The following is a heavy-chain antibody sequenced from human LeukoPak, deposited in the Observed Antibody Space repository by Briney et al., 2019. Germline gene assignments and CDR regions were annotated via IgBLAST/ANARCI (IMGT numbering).Heavy chain of an antibody. Sequence: ASVKVSCKASGYTFTGYYIHWVRQAPGQGLEWMGWINPNSGGTNYAQKFQGRVTMTRDTSISTAYMELSRLTSDDTAVYYCARGKTDYYDSTAYRFDPWGQGTLVTVSS. CDR1: GYTFTGYY. CDR2: INPNSGGT. CDR3: ARGKTDYYDSTAYRFDP. J-gene: IGHJ5*02. V-gene: IGHV1-2*02. D-gene: IGHD3-22*01.